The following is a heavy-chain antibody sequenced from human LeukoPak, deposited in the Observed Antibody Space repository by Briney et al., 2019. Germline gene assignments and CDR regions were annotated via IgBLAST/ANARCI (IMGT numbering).Heavy chain of an antibody. CDR3: ARLDKNSSGRYKNGY. CDR1: RFSFRSFL. J-gene: IGHJ4*02. Sequence: GGSLRLSCAASRFSFRSFLMTWVRQAPGTGLEWVANINQDGGEKYNGESARGGFTISRDNAKNSLFLQIDSLRVEDTAVYYCARLDKNSSGRYKNGYWGQGTVVSVPS. V-gene: IGHV3-7*01. D-gene: IGHD6-19*01. CDR2: INQDGGEK.